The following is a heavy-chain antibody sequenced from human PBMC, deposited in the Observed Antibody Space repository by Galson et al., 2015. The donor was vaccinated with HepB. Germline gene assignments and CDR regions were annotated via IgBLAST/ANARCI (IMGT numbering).Heavy chain of an antibody. Sequence: SLRLSCAASGFIVSSDYMSWVRQAPGKGLEWVSIIYSDDSTYYADSVKGRFTISRDNSKNTLCLQMNSLRAEDTAVYYCARGKRFSDFDNWGQGTLVTVSS. J-gene: IGHJ4*02. CDR1: GFIVSSDY. CDR2: IYSDDST. V-gene: IGHV3-53*01. CDR3: ARGKRFSDFDN. D-gene: IGHD3-3*01.